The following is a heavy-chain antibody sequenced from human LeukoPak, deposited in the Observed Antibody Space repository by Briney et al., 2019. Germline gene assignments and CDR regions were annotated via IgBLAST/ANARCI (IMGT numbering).Heavy chain of an antibody. CDR3: ARVTRQLVPNWFDP. CDR1: GYTFTSYG. CDR2: ISAYNGNT. Sequence: ASVKVSCKASGYTFTSYGISWVRQAPGQGLEWMGWISAYNGNTNYAQKLQGRVTMTTDTSTSTAYMELRSLRSDDTAVYYCARVTRQLVPNWFDPWGQGTLVTVSS. D-gene: IGHD6-13*01. V-gene: IGHV1-18*01. J-gene: IGHJ5*02.